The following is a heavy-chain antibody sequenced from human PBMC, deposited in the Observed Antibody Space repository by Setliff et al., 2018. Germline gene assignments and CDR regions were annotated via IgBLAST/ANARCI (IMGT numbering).Heavy chain of an antibody. CDR3: AREGVDTRSSTDYRYYMDV. V-gene: IGHV1-69*05. D-gene: IGHD5-18*01. CDR1: GGTFSGYG. J-gene: IGHJ6*03. CDR2: TIPIFGST. Sequence: SVKVSCKASGGTFSGYGISWVRQAPGQGLEWMGGTIPIFGSTNYAQKFQDRVTIITDESTSTAYMELRSLRTEDTAVYYCAREGVDTRSSTDYRYYMDVWGKGTTVTVS.